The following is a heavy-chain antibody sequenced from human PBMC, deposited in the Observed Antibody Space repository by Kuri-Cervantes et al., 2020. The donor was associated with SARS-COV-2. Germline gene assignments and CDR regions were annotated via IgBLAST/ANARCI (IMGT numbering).Heavy chain of an antibody. V-gene: IGHV4-59*04. Sequence: SETLSLTCTVSGGSISTYYWSWIRQPPGKGLEWIGYLYYSGSTYYNPSLKSRVTISVDTSKNQFSLKLSSVTAADTAVYYCATQSRGNYWGQGTLVTVSS. CDR2: LYYSGST. J-gene: IGHJ4*02. CDR3: ATQSRGNY. D-gene: IGHD3-16*01. CDR1: GGSISTYY.